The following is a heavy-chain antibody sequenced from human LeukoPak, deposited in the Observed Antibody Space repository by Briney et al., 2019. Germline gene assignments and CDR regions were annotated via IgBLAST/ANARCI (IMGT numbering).Heavy chain of an antibody. CDR2: IYYSGST. D-gene: IGHD5-18*01. CDR3: ARSLRGYSYGFAPGPFDY. V-gene: IGHV4-61*01. CDR1: GGSISSSSYY. Sequence: PSETLSLTCTVSGGSISSSSYYWSWIRQPPGKGLEWIGYIYYSGSTNYNPSLKSRVTISVDTSKNQFSLKLSSVTAADTAVYYCARSLRGYSYGFAPGPFDYWGQGTLVTVSS. J-gene: IGHJ4*02.